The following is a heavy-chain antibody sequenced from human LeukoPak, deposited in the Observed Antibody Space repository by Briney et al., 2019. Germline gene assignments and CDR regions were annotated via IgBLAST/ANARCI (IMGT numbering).Heavy chain of an antibody. D-gene: IGHD3-10*01. CDR1: GFTFSSYA. J-gene: IGHJ6*02. V-gene: IGHV3-30-3*01. CDR3: ARVGFLGSGNYRYFYDMDF. Sequence: GRSLRLSCAASGFTFSSYAMHWVRQAPGKGLEWLAVISYDGNNKYYADSVKGRFTISRDNSKNTLYLQMNSLRAEDTAVYYCARVGFLGSGNYRYFYDMDFWGQGTTVTVSS. CDR2: ISYDGNNK.